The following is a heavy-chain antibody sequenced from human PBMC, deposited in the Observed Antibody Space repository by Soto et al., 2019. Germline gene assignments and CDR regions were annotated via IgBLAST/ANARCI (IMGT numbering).Heavy chain of an antibody. CDR1: GGSFSGYY. D-gene: IGHD3-10*01. CDR2: INHSGST. CDR3: ARHYGSGSSYYYYYMDA. J-gene: IGHJ6*03. Sequence: SETLSLTCAVYGGSFSGYYWSWIRKPPGKGLEWIGEINHSGSTNYNPSLKSRVTISVDTSKNQFSLKLSSVTAADTAVYYCARHYGSGSSYYYYYMDAWGKGTTVTVSS. V-gene: IGHV4-34*01.